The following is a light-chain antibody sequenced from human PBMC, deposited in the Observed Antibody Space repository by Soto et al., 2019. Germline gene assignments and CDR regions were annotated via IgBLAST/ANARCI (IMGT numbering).Light chain of an antibody. J-gene: IGKJ5*01. V-gene: IGKV3-15*01. Sequence: EIVMTQSPATLSLSPGDRATLSCRASQSVTSKLAWHQQKPGQAPSLLIYDASTRPTGTPARFIGSGSGTEFTLTITRLQSEDFAVYYCQQYNNWPPITFGQGTRLDIK. CDR1: QSVTSK. CDR2: DAS. CDR3: QQYNNWPPIT.